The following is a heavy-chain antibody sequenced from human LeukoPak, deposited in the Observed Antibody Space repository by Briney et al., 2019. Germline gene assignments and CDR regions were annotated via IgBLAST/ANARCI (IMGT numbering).Heavy chain of an antibody. V-gene: IGHV4-59*08. J-gene: IGHJ4*02. CDR2: IYYSGST. Sequence: SETLSLTCTVSGGSISSYYWSWIRQPPGKELEWIGYIYYSGSTNYNPSLKSRVTISVDTSKNQFSLRLSSVPAADTAVYYCARQGWGISGYDYWGQGTLVTVSS. D-gene: IGHD3-22*01. CDR1: GGSISSYY. CDR3: ARQGWGISGYDY.